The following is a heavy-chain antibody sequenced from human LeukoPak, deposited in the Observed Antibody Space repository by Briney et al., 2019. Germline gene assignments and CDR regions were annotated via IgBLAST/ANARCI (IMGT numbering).Heavy chain of an antibody. CDR1: GYTLTELS. CDR2: FDPEDGET. V-gene: IGHV1-24*01. Sequence: ASVKVSCKVSGYTLTELSMHWVRQAPGKGLEWMGGFDPEDGETIYAQKFQGRVTMTEDTSTDTAYMELSSLRSEDTAVYYCATDPIFVWGTHSQDCWGQGTLVTVSS. J-gene: IGHJ4*02. D-gene: IGHD3-16*01. CDR3: ATDPIFVWGTHSQDC.